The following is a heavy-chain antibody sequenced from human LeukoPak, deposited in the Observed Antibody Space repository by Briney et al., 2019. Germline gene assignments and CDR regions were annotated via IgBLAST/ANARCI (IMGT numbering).Heavy chain of an antibody. Sequence: GGSLRLSCAAPGFTVSSNYMSWVRQAPGQGLEWVSVIYSGGSTYYADSVKGRFTISRDNSKNTLYLQMNSLRAEDTAVYYCARDAQKVWCVIHPVGFDYWGQGTLVTVSS. CDR1: GFTVSSNY. CDR3: ARDAQKVWCVIHPVGFDY. J-gene: IGHJ4*02. V-gene: IGHV3-66*01. CDR2: IYSGGST. D-gene: IGHD3-10*01.